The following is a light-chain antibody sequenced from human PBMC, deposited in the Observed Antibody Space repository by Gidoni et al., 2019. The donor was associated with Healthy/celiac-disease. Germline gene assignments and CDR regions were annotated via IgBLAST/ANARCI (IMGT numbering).Light chain of an antibody. CDR2: VAS. CDR3: QQRSNWPT. V-gene: IGKV3-11*01. CDR1: QSVSSY. Sequence: EIVLTQSPATLSLSPGERATLSCRASQSVSSYLAWYQQKPGQAPRLLIYVASDRATGIPAKFRGSGSGTDFTLTISSLEPEDVAVYYCQQRSNWPTFGGGTKVEIK. J-gene: IGKJ4*01.